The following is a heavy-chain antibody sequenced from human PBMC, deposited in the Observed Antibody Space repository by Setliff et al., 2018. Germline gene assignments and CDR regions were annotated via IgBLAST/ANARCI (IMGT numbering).Heavy chain of an antibody. Sequence: ASVKVACKTSGYTFISYGISWVRQAPGQGLEWMGWISGYNGNTDYAQNFQGRVTMTTDTSTSTAYMELRSLRSDDTAVYYCARVPRLEWLLPTFDSWGQGTLVTVSS. CDR2: ISGYNGNT. D-gene: IGHD3-3*01. CDR1: GYTFISYG. CDR3: ARVPRLEWLLPTFDS. J-gene: IGHJ4*02. V-gene: IGHV1-18*01.